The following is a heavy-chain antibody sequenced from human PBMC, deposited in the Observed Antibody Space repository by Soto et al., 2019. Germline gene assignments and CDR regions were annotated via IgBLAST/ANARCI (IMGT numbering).Heavy chain of an antibody. CDR1: GFTFSRYW. CDR2: INTDESST. J-gene: IGHJ1*01. V-gene: IGHV3-74*01. CDR3: ARDEGPQGHEYFHH. Sequence: EVQLVESGGGLVQPGGSLRLSCAASGFTFSRYWMYWVRQAPGKGLVWVSRINTDESSTSYADSVKGRFTISRDNDKNTQNLQMNNPRAEDTAVYYCARDEGPQGHEYFHHWGQGTLVTVSS.